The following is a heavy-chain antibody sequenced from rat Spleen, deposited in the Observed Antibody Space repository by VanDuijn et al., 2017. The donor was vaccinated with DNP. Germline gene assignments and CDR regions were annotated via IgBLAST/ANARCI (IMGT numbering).Heavy chain of an antibody. CDR3: VTSPGPNWFAH. V-gene: IGHV5-7*01. Sequence: EVQLVESGGGLVQPGRSLKLSCAGSGFTFRDHNMAWVRQAPTKGLEWVAYISYDGGSTYYGDSVKGRFTISRDNAKSTLYLQMDSLRSEETATYYCVTSPGPNWFAHWGQGTLVTVSS. D-gene: IGHD1-4*01. CDR2: ISYDGGST. CDR1: GFTFRDHN. J-gene: IGHJ3*01.